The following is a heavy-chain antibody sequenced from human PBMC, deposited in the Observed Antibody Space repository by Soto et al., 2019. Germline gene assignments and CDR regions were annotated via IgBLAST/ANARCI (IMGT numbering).Heavy chain of an antibody. J-gene: IGHJ5*02. V-gene: IGHV3-48*01. CDR3: AREYCSSTSCLNWFDP. D-gene: IGHD2-2*01. Sequence: EVQLVESGGGLVQPGGSLRLSCAASGFTFISYSMNWVRQAPGKGLEWVSYISSSRSTIYYADSVKGRFTISRDNAKNSLYLQMNSLRAEDTAVYYCAREYCSSTSCLNWFDPWGQGTLVTVSS. CDR1: GFTFISYS. CDR2: ISSSRSTI.